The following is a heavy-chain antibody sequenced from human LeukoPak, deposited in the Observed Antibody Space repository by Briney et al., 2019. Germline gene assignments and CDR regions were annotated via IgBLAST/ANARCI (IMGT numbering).Heavy chain of an antibody. D-gene: IGHD3-10*01. CDR3: ARDRGGLLWSGYYYYGMDV. CDR2: IYSGGST. J-gene: IGHJ6*02. V-gene: IGHV3-66*01. CDR1: GFTVSSNY. Sequence: GGSLRLSCAASGFTVSSNYMSWVRHAPGKGLEWGSVIYSGGSTYYADSVKGRFTISRDNSKNTLYLQMNSLRAEDTAVYYCARDRGGLLWSGYYYYGMDVWGQGTTVTVSS.